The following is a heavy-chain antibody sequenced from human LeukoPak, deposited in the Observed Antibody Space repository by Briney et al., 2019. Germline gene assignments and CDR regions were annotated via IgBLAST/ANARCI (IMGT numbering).Heavy chain of an antibody. D-gene: IGHD3-10*01. CDR1: GGSINRGGSY. V-gene: IGHV4-31*03. CDR3: ARDRSDSTTSYFDY. J-gene: IGHJ4*02. Sequence: PSQTLSLTCTVSGGSINRGGSYWNWIRQHPGKGLEWIGCIHDSGSTYYNPSLKSRDNISVDTSKNQFSLKLNSVTAADTAVYYCARDRSDSTTSYFDYWGQGTLVTVSS. CDR2: IHDSGST.